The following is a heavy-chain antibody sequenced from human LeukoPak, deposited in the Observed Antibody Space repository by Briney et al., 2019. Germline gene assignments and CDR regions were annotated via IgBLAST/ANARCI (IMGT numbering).Heavy chain of an antibody. D-gene: IGHD5-18*01. CDR2: ITWDSGSI. CDR1: GFTFGDYA. Sequence: GGSLRLSCAASGFTFGDYAMHWARQAPGKGLEWVSGITWDSGSICYADSVKGRFTISRDNSKNSLYLQLNSLRAEDTAWYYCAKDYSPEADGGLDYWGQGTPVTVSS. J-gene: IGHJ4*02. CDR3: AKDYSPEADGGLDY. V-gene: IGHV3-9*01.